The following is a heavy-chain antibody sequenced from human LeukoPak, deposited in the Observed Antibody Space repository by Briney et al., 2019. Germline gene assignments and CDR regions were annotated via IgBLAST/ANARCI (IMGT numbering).Heavy chain of an antibody. CDR3: TKSRSSWSDDTFDI. CDR2: ISIGGTYI. CDR1: GFTFSGYG. V-gene: IGHV3-21*01. J-gene: IGHJ3*02. Sequence: GGSLRLSCAASGFTFSGYGMFWVRQAPGKGLEWIPSISIGGTYIYYADSVKGRFTISRNNAKNSLYLQMNSLRADDTAVYYCTKSRSSWSDDTFDIWGQGTMVTVSS. D-gene: IGHD6-13*01.